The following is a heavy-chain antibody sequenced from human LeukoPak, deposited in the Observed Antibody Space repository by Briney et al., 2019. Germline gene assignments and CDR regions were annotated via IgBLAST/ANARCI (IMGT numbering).Heavy chain of an antibody. CDR3: ARGGASSLPFNV. J-gene: IGHJ3*01. CDR1: GGSISSHF. V-gene: IGHV4-59*11. Sequence: SETLSLTCTVPGGSISSHFWSWIRQPPGKGLDWIAYVSYSAYTNYNPSLISRVAISIDTSNNHFSLKLSSVTAADTVVYYCARGGASSLPFNVWGQGTLVTVSS. CDR2: VSYSAYT. D-gene: IGHD3-16*01.